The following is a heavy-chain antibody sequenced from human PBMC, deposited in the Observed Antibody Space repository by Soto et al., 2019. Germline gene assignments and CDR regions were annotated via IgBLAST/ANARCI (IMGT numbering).Heavy chain of an antibody. CDR1: GYSFTSYW. CDR2: IDPSDSYT. J-gene: IGHJ6*02. V-gene: IGHV5-10-1*01. Sequence: PGESLKISCKGSGYSFTSYWISWVRQMPGKGLEWMGRIDPSDSYTNYSPSFQGHVTISADKSISTAYLQWSSLKASDTAMYYCARHGDIVVVPAAIPNGRYYYYGMDVWGQGTTVTV. D-gene: IGHD2-2*02. CDR3: ARHGDIVVVPAAIPNGRYYYYGMDV.